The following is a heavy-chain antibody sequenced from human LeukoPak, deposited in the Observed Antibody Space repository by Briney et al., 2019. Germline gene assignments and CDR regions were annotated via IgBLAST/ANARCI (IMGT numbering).Heavy chain of an antibody. J-gene: IGHJ6*02. V-gene: IGHV3-21*01. CDR2: ISSSSSYI. D-gene: IGHD4-17*01. Sequence: GGSLRLSCATSGFTFSSYSMNWVRQAPGKGLEWVSSISSSSSYIYYADSVKGRFTISRDNSKNTLYLQMNSLSAEDTAVYYCARDWTTVYGMNVWGQGTTVTVSS. CDR1: GFTFSSYS. CDR3: ARDWTTVYGMNV.